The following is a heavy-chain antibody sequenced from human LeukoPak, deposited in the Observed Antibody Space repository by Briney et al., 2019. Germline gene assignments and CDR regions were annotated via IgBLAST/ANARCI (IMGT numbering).Heavy chain of an antibody. J-gene: IGHJ6*03. CDR2: IYYSGST. Sequence: MPSETLSLTCTVSDSSITIGYYWAWIRQPPGKGLEWIGSIYYSGSTYYNPSLKSRVTISVDTSKNQFSLKLSSVTAADTAVYYCSRGPGYTYGYYYYYYMDVWGKGTTVTISS. D-gene: IGHD5-18*01. V-gene: IGHV4-38-2*02. CDR3: SRGPGYTYGYYYYYYMDV. CDR1: DSSITIGYY.